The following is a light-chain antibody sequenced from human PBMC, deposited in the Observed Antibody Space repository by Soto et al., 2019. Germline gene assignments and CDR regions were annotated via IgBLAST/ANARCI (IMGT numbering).Light chain of an antibody. J-gene: IGLJ2*01. CDR2: EDI. V-gene: IGLV2-23*01. Sequence: ALTQPASVSGSPGQSITISCTGTSSDIGRYNLVSWYQQHPGKAPKLIIYEDIERPSGVSDRFSGSKSGITASLTISGLQTEDEADYYCCSYAGGASVVFGGGTKVTVL. CDR3: CSYAGGASVV. CDR1: SSDIGRYNL.